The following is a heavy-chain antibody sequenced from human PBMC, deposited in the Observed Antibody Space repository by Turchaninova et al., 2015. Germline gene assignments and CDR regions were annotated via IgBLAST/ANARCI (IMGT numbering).Heavy chain of an antibody. Sequence: QVQLQQWXXXLLXXSETLSPTCAVFGAAFSDYHWSWTRQPPGKGREWIGEIHPSVSTNYNPSLKSRVTISVDLSKNQFSLNLNSVTAADTAVYYCARGLDHAKTGFWGQGTLVTVSS. CDR1: GAAFSDYH. CDR2: IHPSVST. CDR3: ARGLDHAKTGF. D-gene: IGHD3-9*01. V-gene: IGHV4-34*01. J-gene: IGHJ4*02.